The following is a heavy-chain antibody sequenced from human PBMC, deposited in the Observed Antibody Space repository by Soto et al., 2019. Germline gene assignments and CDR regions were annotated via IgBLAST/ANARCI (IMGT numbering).Heavy chain of an antibody. Sequence: QVQLVQSGAEVKKPGASVKVSCKASGYTFTSYAMHWVRQAPGQRLEWMGWINAGNGNTKYSQKFQGRVTITRDTSASTAYMELSSLRSEDTAVYYCARAGIVVVPAATSGEFDYWGQGTLVTVSS. CDR2: INAGNGNT. J-gene: IGHJ4*02. D-gene: IGHD2-2*01. CDR1: GYTFTSYA. V-gene: IGHV1-3*01. CDR3: ARAGIVVVPAATSGEFDY.